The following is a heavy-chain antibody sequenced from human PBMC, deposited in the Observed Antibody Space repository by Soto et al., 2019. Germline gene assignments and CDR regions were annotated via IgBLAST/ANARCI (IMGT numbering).Heavy chain of an antibody. CDR1: GLTFSSYA. CDR2: INSGGRT. V-gene: IGHV3-23*01. CDR3: AKGDTGISTCFDF. J-gene: IGHJ4*02. D-gene: IGHD5-18*01. Sequence: PGGSLRLSCAASGLTFSSYAMSWFRQAPGKGLDWVSTINSGGRTYYADTVKGRFTISRDNSKNTLYLQMNSLRGEDTAVYYCAKGDTGISTCFDFWGQGTLVTVSS.